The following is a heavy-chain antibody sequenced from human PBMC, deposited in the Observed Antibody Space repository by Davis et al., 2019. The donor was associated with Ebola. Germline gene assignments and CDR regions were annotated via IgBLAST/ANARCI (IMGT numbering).Heavy chain of an antibody. CDR2: INDDGSEE. CDR1: GFTFSIYW. D-gene: IGHD6-6*01. CDR3: ARDGSNSYFDY. J-gene: IGHJ4*02. Sequence: PGGSLRLSCAASGFTFSIYWMAWVRQAPGKGLEWVANINDDGSEESYVDSVKGRFTISRDNAKNSLYLQMNSLRAEDTAVYYCARDGSNSYFDYWGQGNLVTVSS. V-gene: IGHV3-7*01.